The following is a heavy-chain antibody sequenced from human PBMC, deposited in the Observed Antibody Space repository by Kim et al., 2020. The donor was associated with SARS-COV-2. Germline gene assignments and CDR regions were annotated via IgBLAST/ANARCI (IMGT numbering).Heavy chain of an antibody. CDR1: GGTFSSYA. D-gene: IGHD3-10*01. CDR2: IIPIFGTA. J-gene: IGHJ6*02. CDR3: AGDSYSGEGPLLRYYGMDV. V-gene: IGHV1-69*13. Sequence: SVKVSCKASGGTFSSYAISWVRQAPGQGLEWMGGIIPIFGTANYAQKFQGRVTITADESTSTAYMELSSLISEDTAVYYCAGDSYSGEGPLLRYYGMDVWGQGTTVTVSS.